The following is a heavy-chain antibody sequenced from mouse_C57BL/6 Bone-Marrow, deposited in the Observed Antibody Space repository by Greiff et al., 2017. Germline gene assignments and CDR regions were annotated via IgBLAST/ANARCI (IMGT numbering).Heavy chain of an antibody. CDR3: ARTLITTVVRWYFEV. CDR2: IYPRSGNT. D-gene: IGHD1-1*01. Sequence: QVQLQQSGAELARPGASVKLSCTASGFTFTSYGISWVKQRTGQGLEWIGEIYPRSGNTYYNEKFKGKATLPADKSSSTAYMELRSLTSDDSAVYVWARTLITTVVRWYFEVWGTGTTVTVSS. V-gene: IGHV1-81*01. J-gene: IGHJ1*03. CDR1: GFTFTSYG.